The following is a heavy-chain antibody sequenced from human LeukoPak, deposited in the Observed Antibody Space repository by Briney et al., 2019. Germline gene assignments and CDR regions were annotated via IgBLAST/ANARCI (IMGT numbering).Heavy chain of an antibody. D-gene: IGHD3-22*01. CDR3: AKAAQNYYDSSGYGVANWYFDL. V-gene: IGHV3-30*18. J-gene: IGHJ2*01. Sequence: GRSLRLSCAASGFTFSSYGMHWVRQAPGKGLEWVAVISYDGSNKYYADSVKGRFTISRDNSKNTLYLQMNSLRAEDTAVYYCAKAAQNYYDSSGYGVANWYFDLWGRGTLVTVSS. CDR2: ISYDGSNK. CDR1: GFTFSSYG.